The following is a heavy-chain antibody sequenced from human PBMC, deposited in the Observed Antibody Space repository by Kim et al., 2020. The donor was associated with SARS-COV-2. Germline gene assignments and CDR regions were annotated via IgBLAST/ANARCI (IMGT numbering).Heavy chain of an antibody. CDR2: ISSSSSYI. V-gene: IGHV3-21*01. Sequence: GGSLRLSCAASGFTFSSYSMNWVRQAPGKGLEWVSSISSSSSYIYYADSVKGRFTISRDNAKNSLYLQMNSLRAEDTAVYYCARGLYGSGSTPDYWGQGTLVTVSS. J-gene: IGHJ4*02. D-gene: IGHD3-10*01. CDR1: GFTFSSYS. CDR3: ARGLYGSGSTPDY.